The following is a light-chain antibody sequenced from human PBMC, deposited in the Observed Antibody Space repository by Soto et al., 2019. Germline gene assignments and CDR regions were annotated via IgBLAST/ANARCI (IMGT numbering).Light chain of an antibody. J-gene: IGKJ3*01. CDR3: QHYGNSVFT. V-gene: IGKV3-20*01. CDR2: GAS. Sequence: EIVLTQSPGTLSLSPGERATLSCRASQSVSSNYLAWYQQKPGQSPRLLIYGASGRASGIPDRFSASGSGTDFTLTISRLEPEDFAVYYCQHYGNSVFTFGPGTKVDIK. CDR1: QSVSSNY.